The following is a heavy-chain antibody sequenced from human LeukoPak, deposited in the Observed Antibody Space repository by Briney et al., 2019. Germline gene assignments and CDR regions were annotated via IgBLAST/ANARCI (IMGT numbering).Heavy chain of an antibody. V-gene: IGHV3-30*02. CDR3: AKGSYREDL. J-gene: IGHJ3*01. Sequence: GGPRRLSCVVSGFMFSNYGMHWVRQAPGKGLEWVAFIWYDGSIIYYGDSVRGRFTISRDDSKNTLYLQMNSLRPEDTAIYYCAKGSYREDLWGQGTMVTVSP. CDR2: IWYDGSII. CDR1: GFMFSNYG. D-gene: IGHD4-11*01.